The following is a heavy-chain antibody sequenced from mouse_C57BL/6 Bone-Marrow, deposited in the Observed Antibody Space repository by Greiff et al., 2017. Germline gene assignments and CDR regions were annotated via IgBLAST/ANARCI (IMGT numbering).Heavy chain of an antibody. CDR3: AKGSAGYVWFAY. Sequence: VKLQQSGAELARPGASVKLSCKASGYTFTSYGISWVKQRTGQGLEWIGEIYPRSGNTYYNEKFKGKATLTADKSSSTAYMELRSLTSEGSAVYFCAKGSAGYVWFAYWGQGTLVTVSA. D-gene: IGHD3-2*02. CDR1: GYTFTSYG. CDR2: IYPRSGNT. J-gene: IGHJ3*01. V-gene: IGHV1-81*01.